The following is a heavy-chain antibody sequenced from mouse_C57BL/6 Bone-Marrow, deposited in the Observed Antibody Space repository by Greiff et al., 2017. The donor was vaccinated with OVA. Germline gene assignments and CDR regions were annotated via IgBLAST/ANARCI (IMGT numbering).Heavy chain of an antibody. V-gene: IGHV3-6*01. CDR1: GYSITSGYY. CDR3: ARDWMDY. J-gene: IGHJ4*01. CDR2: ISYDGSN. Sequence: LMESGPGLVKPSQSLSLTCSVTGYSITSGYYWNWIRQFPGNKLEWMGYISYDGSNNYNPSLKNRISITRDTSKNQFFLKLNSVTTEDTATYYCARDWMDYWGQGTSVTVSS.